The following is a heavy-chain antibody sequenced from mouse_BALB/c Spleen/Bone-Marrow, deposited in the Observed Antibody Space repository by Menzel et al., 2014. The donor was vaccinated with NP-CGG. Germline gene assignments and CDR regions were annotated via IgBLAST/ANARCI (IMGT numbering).Heavy chain of an antibody. Sequence: EVQLVESGPGLVKPSQSLPLTCSVTGYSITSGYYWNWIRQFPGNKLEWMGYISYDGSNNYNPSLKNRISITRDTSKNQFFLKLNSVTTEDTATYYCARDRYFDYWGQGTTLTVSS. CDR2: ISYDGSN. J-gene: IGHJ2*01. V-gene: IGHV3-6*02. CDR3: ARDRYFDY. CDR1: GYSITSGYY.